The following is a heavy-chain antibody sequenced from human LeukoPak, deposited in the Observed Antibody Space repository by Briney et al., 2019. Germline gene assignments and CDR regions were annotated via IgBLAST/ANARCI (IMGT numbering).Heavy chain of an antibody. CDR1: GITFSSHA. V-gene: IGHV3-23*01. D-gene: IGHD6-19*01. J-gene: IGHJ3*02. Sequence: GGSLRLSCAASGITFSSHAMTWVRQAPGKGLEWVAAIRGNGATTDYADSVKGRFTISRDNSKSTLYLQMNSLRAEDTAVYYCAKSQWLDSDAFDIWGQGTMVTVSS. CDR3: AKSQWLDSDAFDI. CDR2: IRGNGATT.